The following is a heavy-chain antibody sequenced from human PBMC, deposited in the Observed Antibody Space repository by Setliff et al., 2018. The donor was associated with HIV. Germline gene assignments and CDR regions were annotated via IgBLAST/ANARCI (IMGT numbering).Heavy chain of an antibody. V-gene: IGHV4-39*02. J-gene: IGHJ6*03. CDR1: GDSISGGNYY. Sequence: SETLSLTCTVSGDSISGGNYYWGWIRQSPGKGLEWIGSISYSGSTYYNPSFKSRITMSVDTSTNQFSLNLSSLTAADAAVYYCARDVHCSGPYYYSYDYMDVSGTGTT. CDR3: ARDVHCSGPYYYSYDYMDV. CDR2: ISYSGST. D-gene: IGHD2-15*01.